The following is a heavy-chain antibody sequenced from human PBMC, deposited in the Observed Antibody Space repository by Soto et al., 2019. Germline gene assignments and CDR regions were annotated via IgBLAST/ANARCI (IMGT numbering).Heavy chain of an antibody. Sequence: QVQLQESGPGLVKPSETLSLTCTVSGGSISSYYWSWIRQPAGKGLEWIGRIYTSGSTNYNPSLKSRVTMSVDTSKHQFSLKLSSVTAADTAVYYCARDHPSGWSYYYYGMDVWGQGTTVTVSS. J-gene: IGHJ6*02. D-gene: IGHD6-19*01. CDR3: ARDHPSGWSYYYYGMDV. CDR1: GGSISSYY. V-gene: IGHV4-4*07. CDR2: IYTSGST.